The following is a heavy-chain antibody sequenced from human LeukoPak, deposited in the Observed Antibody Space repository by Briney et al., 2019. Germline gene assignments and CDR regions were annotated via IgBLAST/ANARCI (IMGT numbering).Heavy chain of an antibody. CDR1: GFTFSSYS. J-gene: IGHJ4*02. V-gene: IGHV3-21*01. Sequence: KPGGSLRLSCAASGFTFSSYSMNWVRQAPGKGLEWVSSISSSSSYIYYADSVKGRFTISRDNAKNSLCLQMNSLRAEDTAVYYCARDGVEMATIGFDYWGQGTLVTVSS. CDR2: ISSSSSYI. D-gene: IGHD5-24*01. CDR3: ARDGVEMATIGFDY.